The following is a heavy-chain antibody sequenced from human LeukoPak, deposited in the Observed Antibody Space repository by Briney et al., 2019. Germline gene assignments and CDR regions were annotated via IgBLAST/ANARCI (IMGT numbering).Heavy chain of an antibody. CDR3: ARSYDIWKGSLLTY. CDR1: GYSFVGYG. J-gene: IGHJ4*02. D-gene: IGHD3-3*01. V-gene: IGHV1-2*02. Sequence: GASVKVSCKASGYSFVGYGITWVRQAPGQGLEWMGWINPNSGGTNYAHNLQGRVTMTRDTSISTVYMELNSLRSDDTAVYYCARSYDIWKGSLLTYWGQGALVTVSS. CDR2: INPNSGGT.